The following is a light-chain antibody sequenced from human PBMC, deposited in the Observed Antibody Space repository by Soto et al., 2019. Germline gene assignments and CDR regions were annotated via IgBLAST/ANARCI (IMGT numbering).Light chain of an antibody. CDR1: SSNIGSQF. V-gene: IGLV1-47*01. CDR3: ASCDDSVRWM. CDR2: RTD. J-gene: IGLJ3*02. Sequence: QLVLTQPPSASGTPGQRVTISCSGGSSNIGSQFVYWYHQVPGRAPKLLLYRTDHRPSGVPDRFAGSKYGAAASLAISGLEYEDEGDYFCASCDDSVRWMFGGGTKLTVL.